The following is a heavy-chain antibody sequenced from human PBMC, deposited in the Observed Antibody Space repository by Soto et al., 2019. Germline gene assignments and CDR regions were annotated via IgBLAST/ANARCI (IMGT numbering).Heavy chain of an antibody. J-gene: IGHJ4*02. Sequence: ASVKVSCKASGYTFTSYGISWVRQAPGQGLEWMGWISAYNGNTNYAQKLQGRVTMTTDTSTSTAYMELRSLRSDDTAVYYCARVARDYGDYPPDYWGQGTLVTVSS. CDR3: ARVARDYGDYPPDY. CDR2: ISAYNGNT. V-gene: IGHV1-18*01. D-gene: IGHD4-17*01. CDR1: GYTFTSYG.